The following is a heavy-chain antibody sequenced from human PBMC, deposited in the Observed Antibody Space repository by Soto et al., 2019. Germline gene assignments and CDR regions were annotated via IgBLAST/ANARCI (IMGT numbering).Heavy chain of an antibody. V-gene: IGHV3-30*18. CDR3: AKDGSYNFDH. J-gene: IGHJ4*02. D-gene: IGHD1-26*01. Sequence: QVQLVESGGGVVQPGRSLRLSCAASGFTFSHYAMHWVRQAPGKGLEWVALMSYDVGNEYYADIVKGRFTITRDNSKNTLYLQMNSLRAEDTAVYYYAKDGSYNFDHWGQGTLVTVSS. CDR2: MSYDVGNE. CDR1: GFTFSHYA.